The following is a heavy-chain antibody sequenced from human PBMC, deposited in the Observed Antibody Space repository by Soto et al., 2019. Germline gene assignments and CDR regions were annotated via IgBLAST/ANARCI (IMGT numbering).Heavy chain of an antibody. D-gene: IGHD2-2*02. V-gene: IGHV1-8*01. CDR2: VNPKSGNT. CDR1: GYSFSTYD. J-gene: IGHJ5*02. CDR3: ARPYCDSTSCYTDWFDP. Sequence: QVQLVQSGAEVKKPGASVKVSCKASGYSFSTYDINWVRQAAGQGLEWMGWVNPKSGNTDYAQRFRGRVTMTSNTSISTAYMELSALTPEDTAVYYCARPYCDSTSCYTDWFDPWGQGTLATVSS.